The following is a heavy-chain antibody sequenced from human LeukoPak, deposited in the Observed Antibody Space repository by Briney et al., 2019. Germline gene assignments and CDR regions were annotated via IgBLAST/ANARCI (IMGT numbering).Heavy chain of an antibody. Sequence: LSXTXXVSGGXISSGXYYWSWIRQXAGXGLEWIGRIYTSGSTNYNPSLKSRVTMSVDTSKNQFSLKLSSVTAADTAVYYCARVQQNYDFWSGFDYWGQGTLVTVSS. J-gene: IGHJ4*02. V-gene: IGHV4-61*02. CDR3: ARVQQNYDFWSGFDY. CDR2: IYTSGST. D-gene: IGHD3-3*01. CDR1: GGXISSGXYY.